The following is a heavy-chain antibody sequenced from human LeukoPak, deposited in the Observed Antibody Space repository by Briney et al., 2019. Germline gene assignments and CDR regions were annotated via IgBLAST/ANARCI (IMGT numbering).Heavy chain of an antibody. D-gene: IGHD3-22*01. V-gene: IGHV3-23*01. CDR1: GFTFSSYA. J-gene: IGHJ4*02. CDR3: AKWRGFYDSSGYDY. Sequence: PGGPLSLSWAAFGFTFSSYAMGWVRKAPGKGLVWVSAISGSGGSTYYADSVKGRFTISRDNSKNTLYLQMNSLRAEDTAVYYCAKWRGFYDSSGYDYWGQGTLVTVSS. CDR2: ISGSGGST.